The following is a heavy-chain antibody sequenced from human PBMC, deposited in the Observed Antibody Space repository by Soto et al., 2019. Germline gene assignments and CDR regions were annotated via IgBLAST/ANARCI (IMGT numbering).Heavy chain of an antibody. CDR3: AKDMSARSDSWRNWLDP. D-gene: IGHD2-2*01. Sequence: EVQLVESGGGLVQPGGSLRLSCAASGFTFDDYVMHWVRQAPGKGLEWVSGISWKSGTIGYADSVQGRFTISRDNAKNSLYLQMSSLRTEDTAFYYCAKDMSARSDSWRNWLDPWGQGTLVTVSS. CDR2: ISWKSGTI. J-gene: IGHJ5*02. CDR1: GFTFDDYV. V-gene: IGHV3-9*01.